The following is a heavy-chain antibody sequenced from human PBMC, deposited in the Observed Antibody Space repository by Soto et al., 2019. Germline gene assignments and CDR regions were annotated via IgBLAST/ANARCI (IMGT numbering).Heavy chain of an antibody. J-gene: IGHJ5*02. D-gene: IGHD3-3*01. CDR1: GDSITSTDYY. CDR2: IYYSGNT. CDR3: ERHWRTGYSTVFGVVMGWFDP. Sequence: SETLSLTCTATGDSITSTDYYWGWIRQPPGKGLEWVASIYYSGNTYHNPSLKSRVTISVDTSKNQFSLKVTSVTAADTAVYYCERHWRTGYSTVFGVVMGWFDPWDQGTLVTVSS. V-gene: IGHV4-39*01.